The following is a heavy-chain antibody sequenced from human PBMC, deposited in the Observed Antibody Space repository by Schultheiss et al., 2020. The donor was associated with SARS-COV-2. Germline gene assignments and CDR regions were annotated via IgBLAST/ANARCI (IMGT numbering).Heavy chain of an antibody. CDR2: IIPIFGTA. Sequence: SVKVSCKASGGTFSSYAISWVRQAPGQGLEWMGGIIPIFGTANYAQKFQGRVTITRDTSASTAYMELSSLRSEDTAVYYCARAGRSCSGTSCYAGYWGRGTLVTVSS. V-gene: IGHV1-69*05. CDR3: ARAGRSCSGTSCYAGY. J-gene: IGHJ4*02. D-gene: IGHD2-2*01. CDR1: GGTFSSYA.